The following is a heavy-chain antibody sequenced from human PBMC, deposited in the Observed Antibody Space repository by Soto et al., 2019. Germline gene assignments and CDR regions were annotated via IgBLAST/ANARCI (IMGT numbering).Heavy chain of an antibody. J-gene: IGHJ4*02. CDR3: VKDLLKYSAWTNTGEYNFDY. Sequence: GGSLRLSCEASGFTFSNYGMHWVRQAPGKGLEWVAFIWYDGSDKYYADSVKGRFTISRGNSKNTLYLQVDSLRAEDTAVYYCVKDLLKYSAWTNTGEYNFDYWGRGTLVTVSS. D-gene: IGHD3-16*01. CDR2: IWYDGSDK. V-gene: IGHV3-30*02. CDR1: GFTFSNYG.